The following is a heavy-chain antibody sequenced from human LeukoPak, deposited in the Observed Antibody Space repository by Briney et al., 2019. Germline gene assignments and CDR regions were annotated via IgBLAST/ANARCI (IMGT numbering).Heavy chain of an antibody. CDR1: GLTLRRHW. V-gene: IGHV3-74*01. D-gene: IGHD5-18*01. CDR3: ARGYNSGELDY. CDR2: IGIDGTDT. J-gene: IGHJ4*02. Sequence: GGSLRLSCAVSGLTLRRHWMYWVRRAPGRGLVGGSRIGIDGTDTAYADSVKGRFTISRDNAKSTLDLQMNSLRVEDTAVYFCARGYNSGELDYWGQGTLVTVSS.